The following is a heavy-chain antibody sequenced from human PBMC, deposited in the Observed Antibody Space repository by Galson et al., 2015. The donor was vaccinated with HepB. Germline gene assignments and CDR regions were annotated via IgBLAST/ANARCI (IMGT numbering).Heavy chain of an antibody. V-gene: IGHV1-2*06. Sequence: SVKVSCKASGYTFTGYHIHWARQAPGQGLEWMGHVDPNNGVTNYAQKFHGRITVARDTSINTVYMELNSLISDDTAVYYCARDLDYGGVYGSTWYFDYWGQGTLVTVSS. J-gene: IGHJ4*02. D-gene: IGHD4-23*01. CDR1: GYTFTGYH. CDR2: VDPNNGVT. CDR3: ARDLDYGGVYGSTWYFDY.